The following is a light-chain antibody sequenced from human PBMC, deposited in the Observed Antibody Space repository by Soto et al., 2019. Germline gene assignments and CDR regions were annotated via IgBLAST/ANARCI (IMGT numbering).Light chain of an antibody. Sequence: QSVLTQPPSVSGAPGQRVTISCTGSSSNIGAGYDVHWYKQLPGTAPKLLIFGNNNRPSGVPDRFSGSKFGPSASLAITGLQDDDEADYYCSSYTSSSTLFGTGTKLTVL. CDR2: GNN. V-gene: IGLV1-40*01. J-gene: IGLJ1*01. CDR1: SSNIGAGYD. CDR3: SSYTSSSTL.